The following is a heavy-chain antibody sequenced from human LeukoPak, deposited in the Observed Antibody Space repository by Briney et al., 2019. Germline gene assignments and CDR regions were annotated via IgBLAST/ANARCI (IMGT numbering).Heavy chain of an antibody. CDR3: ARGAAVAADALDI. J-gene: IGHJ3*02. D-gene: IGHD6-19*01. V-gene: IGHV3-53*01. CDR2: IYSGGST. Sequence: GGSLRLSCAASGFTVSSNYMSWVRQAPGKGLEWVSVIYSGGSTYYADSVKGRFTISRDNSKNTLYLQMNSLRAEDTAVYYCARGAAVAADALDIWGQGTMVTVSS. CDR1: GFTVSSNY.